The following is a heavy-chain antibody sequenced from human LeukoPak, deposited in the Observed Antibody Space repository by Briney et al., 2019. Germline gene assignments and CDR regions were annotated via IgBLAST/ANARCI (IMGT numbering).Heavy chain of an antibody. D-gene: IGHD3-3*01. J-gene: IGHJ3*02. V-gene: IGHV1-8*03. Sequence: ASVKVSCKASGYTFTSYDINWVRQATGQGLEWMGWMNPNSGNTGYAQKFQGRVTITRNTSISTAYMGLSSLRSEDTAVYYCARLVRDTYDFWSGWAFDIWGQGTMVTVSS. CDR2: MNPNSGNT. CDR1: GYTFTSYD. CDR3: ARLVRDTYDFWSGWAFDI.